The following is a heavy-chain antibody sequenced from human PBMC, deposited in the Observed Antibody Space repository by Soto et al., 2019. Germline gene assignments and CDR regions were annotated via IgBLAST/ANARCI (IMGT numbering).Heavy chain of an antibody. Sequence: QVQLVESGGGVVQPGRSLRLSCAASGFTFSSYGMHWVRQAPGKGLEWVAVISYDGSNKYYADSVKGRFTISRDNSKNTLYLQMNSLRAEDTAVYYCAKDRPLYSSGPIDYWGQGTLVTVSS. CDR1: GFTFSSYG. J-gene: IGHJ4*02. D-gene: IGHD3-22*01. CDR3: AKDRPLYSSGPIDY. V-gene: IGHV3-30*18. CDR2: ISYDGSNK.